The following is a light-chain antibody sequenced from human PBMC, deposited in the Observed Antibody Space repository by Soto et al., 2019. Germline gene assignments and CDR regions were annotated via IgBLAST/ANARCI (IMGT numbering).Light chain of an antibody. J-gene: IGLJ3*02. CDR3: QSYDSSLSGWV. CDR1: SSNIGAGYP. CDR2: GNT. Sequence: QSVLTQPPSVSGAPGQRVTVSCIGSSSNIGAGYPVHWYQQLPGTAPQLLTYGNTNRPSGVPDRFSGSKSGTSASLAITGLQAEDEADYYCQSYDSSLSGWVLXGGTKVTVL. V-gene: IGLV1-40*01.